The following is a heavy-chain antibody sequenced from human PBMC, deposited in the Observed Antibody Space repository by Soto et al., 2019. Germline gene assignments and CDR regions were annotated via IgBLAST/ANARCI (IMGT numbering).Heavy chain of an antibody. CDR3: ASIFYYDGGGNPRGDYYYGWDV. Sequence: SVKVSCKASGGTFSSYAISWVRQAPGQGLEWMGGIIPIFGTANYAQKFQGRVTITADESTSTAYMGLSSLRSEDTAVYYCASIFYYDGGGNPRGDYYYGWDVGGKGPRATVP. CDR1: GGTFSSYA. V-gene: IGHV1-69*13. D-gene: IGHD3-22*01. J-gene: IGHJ6*04. CDR2: IIPIFGTA.